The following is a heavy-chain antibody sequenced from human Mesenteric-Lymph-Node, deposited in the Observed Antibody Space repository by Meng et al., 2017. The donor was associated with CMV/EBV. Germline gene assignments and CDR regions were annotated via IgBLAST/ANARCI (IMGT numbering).Heavy chain of an antibody. V-gene: IGHV3-48*03. CDR3: ARPHYGSGRHFYYYGMDV. D-gene: IGHD3-10*01. CDR1: GFTFSSYE. CDR2: ISSSGSTI. J-gene: IGHJ6*02. Sequence: GESLKISCAASGFTFSSYEMNWVRQAPGKGLEWVSYISSSGSTIYYADSVKGRFTISRDNAKNSLYLQMDSLRAEDTALYHCARPHYGSGRHFYYYGMDVWGQGTTVTVSS.